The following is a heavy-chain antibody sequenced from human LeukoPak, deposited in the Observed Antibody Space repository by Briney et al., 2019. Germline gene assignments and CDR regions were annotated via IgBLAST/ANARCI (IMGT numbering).Heavy chain of an antibody. CDR2: ISAYNGNT. J-gene: IGHJ4*02. D-gene: IGHD4-17*01. CDR1: GYTFRSYG. Sequence: ASVTVSCKASGYTFRSYGISWVRQAPGQGLEWMGWISAYNGNTIYAQKFQGRVPMTIDTSSSTAYMELRSLRSDDTAVYYCARDRPATVTSIFDYWGQGTLVTVSS. V-gene: IGHV1-18*01. CDR3: ARDRPATVTSIFDY.